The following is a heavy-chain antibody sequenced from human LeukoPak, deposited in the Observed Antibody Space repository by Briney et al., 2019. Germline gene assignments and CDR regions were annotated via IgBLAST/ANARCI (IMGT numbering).Heavy chain of an antibody. CDR1: GFTFDDYG. Sequence: RAGGSLRLSWAASGFTFDDYGMSWVRQAPGKGLEWVSGINWNGGSTGYADSVKGRFTISRDDAKNSLYLQMNSLRAEDTALYYCARELVPAATFDYWGQGTLVTVSS. J-gene: IGHJ4*02. D-gene: IGHD2-2*01. CDR3: ARELVPAATFDY. CDR2: INWNGGST. V-gene: IGHV3-20*04.